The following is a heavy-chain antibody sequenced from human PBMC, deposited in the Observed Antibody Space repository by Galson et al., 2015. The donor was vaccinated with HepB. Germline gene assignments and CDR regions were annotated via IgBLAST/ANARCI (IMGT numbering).Heavy chain of an antibody. V-gene: IGHV3-21*01. CDR3: ARGRAAAGPRDY. J-gene: IGHJ4*02. Sequence: SLRLSCAASGFTFSSYSMNWVRQAPGKGLEWVSSISSSSSYIYYADSVKGRFTISRDNAKNSLYLQMNSLRAEDTAVYYCARGRAAAGPRDYWGQGTLVTVSS. CDR2: ISSSSSYI. D-gene: IGHD6-13*01. CDR1: GFTFSSYS.